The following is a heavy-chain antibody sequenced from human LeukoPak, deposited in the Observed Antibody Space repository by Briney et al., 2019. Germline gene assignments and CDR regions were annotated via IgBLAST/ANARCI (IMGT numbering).Heavy chain of an antibody. D-gene: IGHD4-23*01. J-gene: IGHJ5*02. Sequence: GESLKISCKGSGYSFTSYWIGWVRQIPGKGLEWMGIIYPGDSDTRYSPSFQGQVTISADKSISTAYLQWSSLKASDTAMYYCARRVGYGGNSVWFDPWGQGTLVTVSS. V-gene: IGHV5-51*01. CDR2: IYPGDSDT. CDR3: ARRVGYGGNSVWFDP. CDR1: GYSFTSYW.